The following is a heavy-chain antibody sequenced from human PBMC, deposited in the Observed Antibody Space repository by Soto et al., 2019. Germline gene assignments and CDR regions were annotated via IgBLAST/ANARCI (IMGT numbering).Heavy chain of an antibody. D-gene: IGHD6-19*01. CDR3: ARDLSSGPVN. V-gene: IGHV1-69*13. Sequence: SVKVSCKASGGTFSSYAISWVRQAPGQGLEWMGGNIPIFGTANYAQKFQGRVTITADESTSTAYMELSSLRSEDTAVYYCARDLSSGPVNWGQGTLVTVSS. CDR2: NIPIFGTA. CDR1: GGTFSSYA. J-gene: IGHJ4*02.